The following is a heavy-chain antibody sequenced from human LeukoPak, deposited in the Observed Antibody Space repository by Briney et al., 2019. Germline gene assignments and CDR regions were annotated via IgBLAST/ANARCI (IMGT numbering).Heavy chain of an antibody. CDR3: ARGRSYSGSYFDASDN. D-gene: IGHD1-26*01. CDR2: INWNGGST. Sequence: GGSLRLSCAASGFIIDDYGMTWVRQAPGKGLEWVSGINWNGGSTGYADSVKGRFTISRDNAKNSLYLQMNSLRAEETALYYCARGRSYSGSYFDASDNWGQGTMVTVSS. V-gene: IGHV3-20*04. J-gene: IGHJ3*02. CDR1: GFIIDDYG.